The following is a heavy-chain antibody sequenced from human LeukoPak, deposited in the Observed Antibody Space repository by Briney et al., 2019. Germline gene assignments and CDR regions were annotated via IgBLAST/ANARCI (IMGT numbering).Heavy chain of an antibody. CDR1: GFTFSSYA. CDR2: IYSGGST. CDR3: ARGDDYGDLYFDY. J-gene: IGHJ4*02. Sequence: GGSLRLSCAASGFTFSSYAMSWVRQAPGKGLEWVSVIYSGGSTYYADSVKGRFTISRDNSKNTLYLQMNSLRAEDTAVYYCARGDDYGDLYFDYWGQGTLVTVSS. D-gene: IGHD4-17*01. V-gene: IGHV3-53*01.